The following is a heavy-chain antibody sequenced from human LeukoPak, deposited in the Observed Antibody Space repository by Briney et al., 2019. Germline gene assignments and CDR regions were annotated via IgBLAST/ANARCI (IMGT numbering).Heavy chain of an antibody. CDR1: GFTFSNYW. V-gene: IGHV3-74*01. CDR2: INSDGSRT. CDR3: ARDGYSSSFYFDY. D-gene: IGHD6-6*01. J-gene: IGHJ4*02. Sequence: GGSLRLSCAASGFTFSNYWMHWVRQAPGKGLVWVSRINSDGSRTTYADSVKGRFTISRDNAKNTLYLQMNSLRAEDTAVYYCARDGYSSSFYFDYWGQGTLVTVSS.